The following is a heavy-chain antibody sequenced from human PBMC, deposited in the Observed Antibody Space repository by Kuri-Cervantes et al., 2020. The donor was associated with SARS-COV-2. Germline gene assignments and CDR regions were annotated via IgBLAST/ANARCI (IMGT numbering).Heavy chain of an antibody. D-gene: IGHD3-3*01. CDR3: ARRLWSGYSFRYYHYMDV. CDR2: INHSGST. V-gene: IGHV4-34*01. Sequence: ESLKISCAVYGGSFSGYYWTRIRQPPGKGLEWIGEINHSGSTNYNPSLKSRVTISVDTSKNQISLKLSSVTAADTAVYYCARRLWSGYSFRYYHYMDVWGKGTTVTVSS. J-gene: IGHJ6*03. CDR1: GGSFSGYY.